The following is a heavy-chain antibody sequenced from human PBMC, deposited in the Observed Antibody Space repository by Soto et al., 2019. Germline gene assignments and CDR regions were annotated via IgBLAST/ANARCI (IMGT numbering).Heavy chain of an antibody. V-gene: IGHV3-66*01. CDR1: EFDVSGND. Sequence: TCGSLRLPCRAAEFDVSGNDSSCIRKTPGKGLQWVSITYTGGNTYYADSVKGRFTISRDNSKNTLYLQLNSLRAEDTAVYYCARYRAVRSGYNPRGDYGMDVWGQGTTVIVSS. CDR3: ARYRAVRSGYNPRGDYGMDV. D-gene: IGHD3-22*01. J-gene: IGHJ6*02. CDR2: TYTGGNT.